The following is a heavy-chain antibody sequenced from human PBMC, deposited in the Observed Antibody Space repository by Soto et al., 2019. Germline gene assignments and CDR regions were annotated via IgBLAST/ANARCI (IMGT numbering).Heavy chain of an antibody. D-gene: IGHD2-15*01. J-gene: IGHJ4*02. CDR2: ISYDGSNK. CDR3: ARDGRLGYCSGGSCYSDSYFDY. CDR1: GVPFSSYA. Sequence: GGSLRLSCAASGVPFSSYAMHWVRQAPGKGLEWVAVISYDGSNKYYADSVKGRFTISRDNSKNTLYLQMNSLRAEDTAVYYCARDGRLGYCSGGSCYSDSYFDYWGQGTLVTVSS. V-gene: IGHV3-30-3*01.